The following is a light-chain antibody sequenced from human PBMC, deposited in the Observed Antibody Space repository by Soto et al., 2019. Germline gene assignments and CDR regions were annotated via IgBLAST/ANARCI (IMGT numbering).Light chain of an antibody. CDR3: QSYDSSLSGWV. CDR2: GSS. CDR1: SSNIGAGYD. J-gene: IGLJ3*02. V-gene: IGLV1-40*01. Sequence: QAVVTQPPSVSGAPGQRVTISCTGSSSNIGAGYDVHWYQQLPGTAPKFLIYGSSNRPSGVPDRFSGSKSGTSASLAITGLQAEDEADYYCQSYDSSLSGWVFGGGTKLTVL.